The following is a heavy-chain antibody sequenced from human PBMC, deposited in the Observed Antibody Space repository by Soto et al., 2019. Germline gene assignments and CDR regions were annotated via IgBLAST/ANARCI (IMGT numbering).Heavy chain of an antibody. CDR1: GYTFTSYD. D-gene: IGHD3-3*01. Sequence: ASVKVSCKASGYTFTSYDINWVRQATGQGLEWMGWMNPNSGNTGYAQKFQGRVTMTRNTSISTAYMELSSLRSEDTAVYYCARVARFLEWLLGFGDYYYYYMEVWGKGTTVTVSS. V-gene: IGHV1-8*01. J-gene: IGHJ6*03. CDR3: ARVARFLEWLLGFGDYYYYYMEV. CDR2: MNPNSGNT.